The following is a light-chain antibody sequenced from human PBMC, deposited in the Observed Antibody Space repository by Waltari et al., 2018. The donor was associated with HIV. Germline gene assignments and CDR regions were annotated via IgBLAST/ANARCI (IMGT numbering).Light chain of an antibody. CDR3: QAWGAGIRV. J-gene: IGLJ3*02. CDR1: SGHTSKP. V-gene: IGLV4-69*01. CDR2: INTDGSH. Sequence: QLVLTQPPSASASLGASVKLTCTLRSGHTSKPIACHQQQPAKGPRFLLKINTDGSHDRGDGIPDRFSGSSSGAERYLTISSLQSEDEADYYCQAWGAGIRVFGGGTKLTVL.